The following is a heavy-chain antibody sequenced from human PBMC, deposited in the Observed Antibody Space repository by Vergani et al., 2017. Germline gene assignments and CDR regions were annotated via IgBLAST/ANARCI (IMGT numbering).Heavy chain of an antibody. V-gene: IGHV3-30-3*01. CDR1: GFTFSSYA. CDR3: ARVQGDIVVVPAVRGYMDV. J-gene: IGHJ6*03. CDR2: ISYDGSNK. Sequence: QVQLVESGGGVVQPGRSLRLSCAASGFTFSSYAMHWVRQAPGKGLEWVAGISYDGSNKYYADSVKGRFTISRDNSKNTLYLQMNSLRAEDTAVYYCARVQGDIVVVPAVRGYMDVWGKGTTVTVSS. D-gene: IGHD2-2*01.